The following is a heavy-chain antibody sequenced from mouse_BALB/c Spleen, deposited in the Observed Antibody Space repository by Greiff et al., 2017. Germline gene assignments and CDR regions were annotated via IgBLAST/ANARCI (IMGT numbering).Heavy chain of an antibody. V-gene: IGHV5-6-4*01. Sequence: DVMLVESGGGLVKPGGSLKLSCAASGFTFSSYTMSWVRQTPEKRLEWVATISSGGSYTYYPDSVKGRFTISRDNAKNTLYLQMSSLKSEGTAMYYCTRDPGAMDYWGQGTSVTVSS. CDR2: ISSGGSYT. CDR1: GFTFSSYT. J-gene: IGHJ4*01. CDR3: TRDPGAMDY.